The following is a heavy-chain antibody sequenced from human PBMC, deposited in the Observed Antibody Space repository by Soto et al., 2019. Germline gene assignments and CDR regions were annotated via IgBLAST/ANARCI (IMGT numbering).Heavy chain of an antibody. Sequence: ASVKVSCKASGYTFTSYGISWVRQAPGQGLEWMGWISAYNGNTNYAQKLQGRVTMTTDTSTSTAYVELRSLRSDDTAVYYCARASFYYDSSGYSSTDAFDIWGQGTMVTVSS. CDR1: GYTFTSYG. V-gene: IGHV1-18*04. J-gene: IGHJ3*02. CDR3: ARASFYYDSSGYSSTDAFDI. D-gene: IGHD3-22*01. CDR2: ISAYNGNT.